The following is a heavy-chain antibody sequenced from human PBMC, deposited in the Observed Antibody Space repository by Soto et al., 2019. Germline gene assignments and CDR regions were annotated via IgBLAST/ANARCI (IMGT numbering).Heavy chain of an antibody. D-gene: IGHD1-26*01. CDR2: ISYDGTKK. V-gene: IGHV3-30*18. Sequence: PVGSLRLSCAASGFTFRNYGMYWVCQAPGKGLEWVAVISYDGTKKYYSDSVKGRFTISGDNSMNTLYLQMSSLRDDDTAVYYCAKGVGSSARFDLWGQGTLVTVSS. CDR3: AKGVGSSARFDL. CDR1: GFTFRNYG. J-gene: IGHJ4*02.